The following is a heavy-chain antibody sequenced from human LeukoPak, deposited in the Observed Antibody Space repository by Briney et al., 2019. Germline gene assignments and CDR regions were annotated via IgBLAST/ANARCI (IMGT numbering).Heavy chain of an antibody. CDR1: GFTFSLYG. V-gene: IGHV3-74*01. D-gene: IGHD6-13*01. CDR2: INSDESST. CDR3: ASSSYSSSSFDY. Sequence: GGSLRLSCAASGFTFSLYGMHWVRQAPGKGLVWVSRINSDESSTSYADSVKGRLTISRDNAKNTLYLEMNSLRAEDTAVYYCASSSYSSSSFDYWGQGTLVTVSS. J-gene: IGHJ4*02.